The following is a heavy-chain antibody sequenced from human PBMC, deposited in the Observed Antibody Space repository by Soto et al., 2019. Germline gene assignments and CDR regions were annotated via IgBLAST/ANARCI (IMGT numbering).Heavy chain of an antibody. D-gene: IGHD2-15*01. V-gene: IGHV1-2*04. CDR3: ASDFVNCSGGSCYPIHAFDI. Sequence: ASVKVSFKASGYTFTGYYMHWVRQAPGQGLEWMGWINPNSGGTNYAQKFQGWVTMTRDTSISTAYMELSRLRSDDTAVYYCASDFVNCSGGSCYPIHAFDIWGQGTMVTVSS. J-gene: IGHJ3*02. CDR2: INPNSGGT. CDR1: GYTFTGYY.